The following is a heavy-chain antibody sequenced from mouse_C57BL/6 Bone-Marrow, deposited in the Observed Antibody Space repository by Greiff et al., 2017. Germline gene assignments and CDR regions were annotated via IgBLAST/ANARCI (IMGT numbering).Heavy chain of an antibody. D-gene: IGHD4-1*01. CDR2: IYPGDGDN. CDR1: GYAFSSYW. Sequence: QVQLKESGAELVKPGASVKISCKASGYAFSSYWMNWVKQRPGKGLEWIGQIYPGDGDNKYNGKFKGKATLTADKSSSKAYMQLSSQTSEVSAVYFCARDWDYFDYWGQGTTLTVSS. J-gene: IGHJ2*01. V-gene: IGHV1-80*01. CDR3: ARDWDYFDY.